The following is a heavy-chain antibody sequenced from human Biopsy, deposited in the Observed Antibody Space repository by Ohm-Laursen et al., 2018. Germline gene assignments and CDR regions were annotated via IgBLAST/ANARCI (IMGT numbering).Heavy chain of an antibody. J-gene: IGHJ6*02. CDR2: IDWDDAK. CDR3: ARIPILVVPAAIVYRHRRHLQGLDV. D-gene: IGHD2-2*02. V-gene: IGHV2-70*16. CDR1: GFSLNTRGMS. Sequence: TQTLTLTCTLSGFSLNTRGMSVTWIRQPPGKALEWLARIDWDDAKFYSESLKTRLTISKGTSENHVALTLSDVAPVDTATYYCARIPILVVPAAIVYRHRRHLQGLDVWGQGTTVTVSS.